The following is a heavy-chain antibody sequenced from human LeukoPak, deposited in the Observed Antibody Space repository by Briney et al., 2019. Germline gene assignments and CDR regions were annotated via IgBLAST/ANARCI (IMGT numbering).Heavy chain of an antibody. CDR1: GGSISSSNW. Sequence: PSGTLSLTCAVPGGSISSSNWWSWVRQPPGKGLEWIGEIYHSGSTNYNPSLKSRVTISVDKSKNQFSLKLSSVTAADTAVYYCARGGYGSGTPSYFDYWGQGTLVTVSS. CDR2: IYHSGST. D-gene: IGHD3-10*01. V-gene: IGHV4-4*02. J-gene: IGHJ4*02. CDR3: ARGGYGSGTPSYFDY.